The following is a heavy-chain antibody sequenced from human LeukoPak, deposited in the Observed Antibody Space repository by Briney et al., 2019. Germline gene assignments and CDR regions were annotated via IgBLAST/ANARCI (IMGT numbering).Heavy chain of an antibody. D-gene: IGHD3-16*01. CDR3: ATDTYAHLGGDDYYYYGMDV. CDR1: GYTLTELS. CDR2: FDPEDGET. Sequence: ASVKVSCKVSGYTLTELSMHWVRQAPGKGLEWMGGFDPEDGETIYAQKFQGRVTMTEDTSTDTAYMELSSLRSEDTAVYYCATDTYAHLGGDDYYYYGMDVWGQGTTVTVSS. V-gene: IGHV1-24*01. J-gene: IGHJ6*02.